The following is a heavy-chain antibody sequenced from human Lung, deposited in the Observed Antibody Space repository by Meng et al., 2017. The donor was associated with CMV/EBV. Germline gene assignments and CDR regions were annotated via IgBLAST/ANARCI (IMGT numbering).Heavy chain of an antibody. CDR1: GFTFSSYA. V-gene: IGHV3-30-3*01. Sequence: GESXMISCAASGFTFSSYAMHWVRQAPGKGLEWVAVISYDGSNKYYADSVKGRFTISRDNSKNTLYLQMNSLRAEDTAVYYCARDWNVVVPAATYYYYGMDVWGQGTTVTVSS. CDR3: ARDWNVVVPAATYYYYGMDV. D-gene: IGHD2-2*01. J-gene: IGHJ6*02. CDR2: ISYDGSNK.